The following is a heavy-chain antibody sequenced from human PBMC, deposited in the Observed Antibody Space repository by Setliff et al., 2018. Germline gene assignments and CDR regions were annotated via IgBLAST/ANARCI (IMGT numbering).Heavy chain of an antibody. D-gene: IGHD2-2*01. V-gene: IGHV3-21*01. J-gene: IGHJ4*02. CDR2: ISDSSLHI. Sequence: GGSLRLSCAASEFPFSISSMHWVRQAPGKGLEWVSSISDSSLHIYYADSVKGRFTISRDNAENSLYLQMNSLRAEDTAVYYCARSETCHSTHCSPYDYWGQGTPVTVSS. CDR1: EFPFSISS. CDR3: ARSETCHSTHCSPYDY.